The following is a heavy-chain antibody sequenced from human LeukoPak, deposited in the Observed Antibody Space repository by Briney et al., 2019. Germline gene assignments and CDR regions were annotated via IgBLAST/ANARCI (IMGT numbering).Heavy chain of an antibody. J-gene: IGHJ4*02. CDR1: GFTFSDYA. D-gene: IGHD6-13*01. CDR3: ARDFSTTWSFDY. CDR2: IIYDGSNE. Sequence: GGSLRLSCAAFGFTFSDYAMHWGRQAPGKGLEWVAVIIYDGSNEYYSDSVKGRFTISRDISKNTLFLQMNSLRAEDTAVYYCARDFSTTWSFDYWGQGSLVTVSS. V-gene: IGHV3-30*03.